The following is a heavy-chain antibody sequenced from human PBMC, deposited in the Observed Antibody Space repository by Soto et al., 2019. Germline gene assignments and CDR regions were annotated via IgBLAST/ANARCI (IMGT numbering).Heavy chain of an antibody. Sequence: ASVKVSCKASGYTFTSYGISWVRQAPGQGLEWMGLISAYNGNTNYAQKLQGRVTMTTDTSTSTAYMELRRLRSDDTAVYYCARVGLNYYDSSGYPKVDYYYYYGMDVWGQGTTVTVSS. J-gene: IGHJ6*02. CDR1: GYTFTSYG. CDR2: ISAYNGNT. V-gene: IGHV1-18*01. CDR3: ARVGLNYYDSSGYPKVDYYYYYGMDV. D-gene: IGHD3-22*01.